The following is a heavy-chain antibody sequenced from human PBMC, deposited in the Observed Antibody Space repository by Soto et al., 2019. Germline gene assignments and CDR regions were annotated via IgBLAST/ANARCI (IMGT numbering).Heavy chain of an antibody. V-gene: IGHV3-21*01. D-gene: IGHD2-2*01. CDR3: ARDFPGVAMRWAFDI. Sequence: EVQLVESGGGLVKPGGSLRLSCEASGFTFSTYNMNWVRQAPGKGLEWVSSISSSSSYIYYADSVKGRFTISRDNAKSSLYLQMNSLRAEDTAVYYCARDFPGVAMRWAFDIWGQGTMVTVSS. CDR1: GFTFSTYN. J-gene: IGHJ3*02. CDR2: ISSSSSYI.